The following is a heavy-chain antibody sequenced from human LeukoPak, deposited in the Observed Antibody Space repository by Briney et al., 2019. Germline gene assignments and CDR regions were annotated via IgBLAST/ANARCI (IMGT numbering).Heavy chain of an antibody. D-gene: IGHD2-15*01. Sequence: SSETLSLTCAVYGGSFSGYYWSWIRQPPGKGLEWIGEINHSGSTNYNPSLKSRVTISVDTSKNQFSLKLSSVTAADTAVYYCAGGYCSGGSCYSYYYYNYMDVWGKGTTVTVSS. V-gene: IGHV4-34*01. CDR1: GGSFSGYY. CDR3: AGGYCSGGSCYSYYYYNYMDV. J-gene: IGHJ6*03. CDR2: INHSGST.